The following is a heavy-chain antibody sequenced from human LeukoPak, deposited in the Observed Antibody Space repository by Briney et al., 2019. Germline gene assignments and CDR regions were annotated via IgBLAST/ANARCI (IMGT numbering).Heavy chain of an antibody. CDR2: IYTSGST. Sequence: PSETLSLTCTVSGGSISSYYWSWIRQPPGKGLEWIGYIYTSGSTNYNPSLKSRVTISVDTSKNQFSLKLSSVTAADTAVYYCARGDCSGTSCFFDPWGQGTLVTVSS. D-gene: IGHD2-2*01. CDR3: ARGDCSGTSCFFDP. V-gene: IGHV4-4*09. J-gene: IGHJ5*02. CDR1: GGSISSYY.